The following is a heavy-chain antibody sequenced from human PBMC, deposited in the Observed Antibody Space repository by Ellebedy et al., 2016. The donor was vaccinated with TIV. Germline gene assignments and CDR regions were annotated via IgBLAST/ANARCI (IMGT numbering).Heavy chain of an antibody. CDR2: IYGDDDK. Sequence: SGPTLVXPTQALTLTCTFSGFSLSTSAVGVAWIRQPPGKALESLAFIYGDDDKRYRPSLKSRLTITKDTSKNQVVLTMTNMNPVDTATYYCAHYDSSWYGLDYWGQGTLVSVSS. D-gene: IGHD6-13*01. V-gene: IGHV2-5*02. CDR3: AHYDSSWYGLDY. J-gene: IGHJ4*02. CDR1: GFSLSTSAVG.